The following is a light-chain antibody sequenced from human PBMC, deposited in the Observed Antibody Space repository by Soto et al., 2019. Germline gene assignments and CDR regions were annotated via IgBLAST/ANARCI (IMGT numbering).Light chain of an antibody. CDR3: QQYGSSPRT. Sequence: EIVLTPSPATLSLSPGERATLSCRASQSVNRYLAWYQHKVGQAPRLLIYDASSRATGIPARFSGSGSGTDFTLTISRLEPEDFAVYYCQQYGSSPRTFGQGTKVDI. CDR1: QSVNRY. CDR2: DAS. V-gene: IGKV3-20*01. J-gene: IGKJ1*01.